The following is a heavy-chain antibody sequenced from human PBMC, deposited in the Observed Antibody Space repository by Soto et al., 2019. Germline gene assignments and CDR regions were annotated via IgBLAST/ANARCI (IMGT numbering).Heavy chain of an antibody. CDR1: GFTFSSYA. D-gene: IGHD3-3*01. J-gene: IGHJ6*02. Sequence: GGSLRLSCAASGFTFSSYAMSWVRQAPGKGLEWVSAISGSGGSTYYADSVKGRFTISRDNSKNTLYLQMNSLRAEDTAVYYCAKLTKYDFCSPYPPMDVWGQGTTVTVSS. V-gene: IGHV3-23*01. CDR2: ISGSGGST. CDR3: AKLTKYDFCSPYPPMDV.